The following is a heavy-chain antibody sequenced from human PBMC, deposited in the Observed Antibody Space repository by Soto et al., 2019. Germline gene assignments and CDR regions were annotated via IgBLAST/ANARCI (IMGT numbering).Heavy chain of an antibody. D-gene: IGHD4-17*01. CDR3: ARGPPTVTTSNWFDP. J-gene: IGHJ5*02. CDR2: IYHSGST. V-gene: IGHV4-30-2*01. Sequence: KTSETLSLTCAVSGGSISSGGYSWSWIRQPPGKGLEWIGYIYHSGSTYYNPSLKSRVTISVDRSKNQFSLKLSSVTAADTAVYYCARGPPTVTTSNWFDPWGQGXLVTVYS. CDR1: GGSISSGGYS.